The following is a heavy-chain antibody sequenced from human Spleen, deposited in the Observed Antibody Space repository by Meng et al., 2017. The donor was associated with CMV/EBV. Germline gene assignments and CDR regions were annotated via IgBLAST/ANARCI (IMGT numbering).Heavy chain of an antibody. J-gene: IGHJ4*02. CDR3: ARAGAAVTTNFDF. Sequence: KASGYNVNSYGITWVRQAPGQGLEWVGWVSAENGDTDYGQKFQGRVTVTADTFTNTAYMEIRSLRSDDSAMYYCARAGAAVTTNFDFWGQGTLVTVSS. V-gene: IGHV1-18*01. D-gene: IGHD4-17*01. CDR1: GYNVNSYG. CDR2: VSAENGDT.